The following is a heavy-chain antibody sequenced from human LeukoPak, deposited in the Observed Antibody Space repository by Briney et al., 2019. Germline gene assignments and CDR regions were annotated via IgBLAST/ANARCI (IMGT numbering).Heavy chain of an antibody. CDR2: ILYDGSNK. CDR1: GFTFSNYD. J-gene: IGHJ4*02. D-gene: IGHD3-10*01. CDR3: AKDTRTYYSGSGSFFLPKSPLGYFDY. V-gene: IGHV3-30*02. Sequence: PGGSLRLSCAASGFTFSNYDMHWVRQAPGKGLEWVAFILYDGSNKYYADSVKGRFTISRDNSKNTLYLQMTSLRAEDTALYYCAKDTRTYYSGSGSFFLPKSPLGYFDYWGQGTLVTVSS.